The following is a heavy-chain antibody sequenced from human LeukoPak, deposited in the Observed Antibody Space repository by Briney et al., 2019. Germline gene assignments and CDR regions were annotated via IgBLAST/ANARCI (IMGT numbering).Heavy chain of an antibody. J-gene: IGHJ4*02. CDR3: ARDSSSWSYSDY. CDR2: IIPILGIA. D-gene: IGHD6-13*01. V-gene: IGHV1-69*04. CDR1: GGTSSSYA. Sequence: ASVKVSCKASGGTSSSYAISWVRQAPGQGLEWMGRIIPILGIANYAQKFQGRVTITADKSTSTAYMELSSLRSEDTAVYYCARDSSSWSYSDYWGQGTLVTVSS.